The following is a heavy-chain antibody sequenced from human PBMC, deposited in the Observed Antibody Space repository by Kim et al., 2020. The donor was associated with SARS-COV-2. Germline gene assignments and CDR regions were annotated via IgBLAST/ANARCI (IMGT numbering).Heavy chain of an antibody. D-gene: IGHD2-15*01. J-gene: IGHJ3*02. CDR1: GFTFSSYS. CDR3: ARDYSYASDI. CDR2: VGTRNSIK. V-gene: IGHV3-48*02. Sequence: GGSLRLSCAASGFTFSSYSMNWVRQAPGKGLEWISYVGTRNSIKYYADSVRGRFTISRDNAKTSLSLQMDSLRDDDTAVYYCARDYSYASDIWGQGTMVTVSS.